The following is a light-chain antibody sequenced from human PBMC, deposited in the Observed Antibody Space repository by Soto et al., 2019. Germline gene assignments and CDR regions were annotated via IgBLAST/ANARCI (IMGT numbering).Light chain of an antibody. CDR3: LQRSNLFT. J-gene: IGKJ3*01. Sequence: EIVLTQSPATLSLSPGERATLSCRASQSISSYLAWYQQKPGQAPRLLIYDASNRATGIPARFSGSGSGTDFTLTISSLESEDFAVYYCLQRSNLFTFGPGTKVDSK. V-gene: IGKV3-11*01. CDR2: DAS. CDR1: QSISSY.